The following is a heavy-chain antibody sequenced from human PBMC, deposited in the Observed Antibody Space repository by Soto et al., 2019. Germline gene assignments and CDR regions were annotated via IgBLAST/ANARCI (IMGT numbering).Heavy chain of an antibody. D-gene: IGHD3-9*01. CDR2: IDPSDSYT. V-gene: IGHV5-10-1*01. CDR3: ASRSTYDILTGYSPYGMDV. CDR1: GYSFTSYW. Sequence: GESLKISCKGSGYSFTSYWTSWVRQMPGKGLEWMGRIDPSDSYTNYSPSFQGHVTISADKSISTAYLQWSSLKASDTAMYYCASRSTYDILTGYSPYGMDVWGQGTTVTVSS. J-gene: IGHJ6*02.